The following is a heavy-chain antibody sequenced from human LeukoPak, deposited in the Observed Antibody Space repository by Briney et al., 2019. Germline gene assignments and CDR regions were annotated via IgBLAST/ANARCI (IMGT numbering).Heavy chain of an antibody. CDR1: GGSISSYY. J-gene: IGHJ3*02. D-gene: IGHD2-21*02. V-gene: IGHV4-4*07. CDR3: ARGSSIVVVTAIRSAAFDI. CDR2: IYTSGST. Sequence: PSETLSLTCTVSGGSISSYYWSWIRQPAGKGLEWIGRIYTSGSTNYNPSLKSRDTMSVDTSKNQFSLKLSSVTAADTAVYYCARGSSIVVVTAIRSAAFDIWGQGTMVTVSS.